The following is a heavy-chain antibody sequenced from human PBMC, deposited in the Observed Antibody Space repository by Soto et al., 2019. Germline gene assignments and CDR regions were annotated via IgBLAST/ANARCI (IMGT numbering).Heavy chain of an antibody. CDR2: IKSKTDGGTT. D-gene: IGHD3-22*01. CDR1: GFTFSNAW. V-gene: IGHV3-15*07. J-gene: IGHJ3*02. Sequence: GGSLRLSCAASGFTFSNAWMNWVRQAPGKGLEWVGRIKSKTDGGTTDYAAPVKGRFTISRDDSKDTLYLQMNSLKTEDTAVYYCTTEYYYDSSGYYHASDIWGQGTMVTVSS. CDR3: TTEYYYDSSGYYHASDI.